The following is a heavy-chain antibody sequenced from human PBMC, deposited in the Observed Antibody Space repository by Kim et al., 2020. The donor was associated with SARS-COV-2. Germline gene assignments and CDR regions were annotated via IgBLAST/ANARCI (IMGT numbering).Heavy chain of an antibody. Sequence: KYYAESVKGRFTISRDNSKNTLYLQMNSLRAEDTAVYYCAKDREDNYFDYWGQGTLVTVSS. CDR2: K. V-gene: IGHV3-30*02. J-gene: IGHJ4*02. CDR3: AKDREDNYFDY.